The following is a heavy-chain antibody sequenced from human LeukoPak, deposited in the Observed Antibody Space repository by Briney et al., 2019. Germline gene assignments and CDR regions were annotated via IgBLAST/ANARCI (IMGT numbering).Heavy chain of an antibody. D-gene: IGHD3-10*01. J-gene: IGHJ6*02. CDR1: GGSISSGGYY. Sequence: SQTLSLTCTVSGGSISSGGYYWSWIRQHPGKGLEWIGYIYYSGSTYYNPSLKSRVTISVDTSKNQFSLKLSSVTAADTAVYYCARGPRIRGVPIMRVYYCGMDVWGQGTTVTVSS. CDR2: IYYSGST. CDR3: ARGPRIRGVPIMRVYYCGMDV. V-gene: IGHV4-31*03.